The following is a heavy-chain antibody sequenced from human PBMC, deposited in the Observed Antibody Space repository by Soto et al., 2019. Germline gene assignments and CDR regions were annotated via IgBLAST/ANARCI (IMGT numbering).Heavy chain of an antibody. V-gene: IGHV4-59*01. J-gene: IGHJ6*02. Sequence: PSETLSLTCTVSVGSFSSYDWSWIRRPPGNGLEWIGYIYYSGSTNYNPSLKSRVTISVDTSKNQFSLKLSSVTAADTAVYYCARMEGDSSGYPNYYYYYGMDVWGQGTTVTVSS. CDR1: VGSFSSYD. CDR3: ARMEGDSSGYPNYYYYYGMDV. CDR2: IYYSGST. D-gene: IGHD3-22*01.